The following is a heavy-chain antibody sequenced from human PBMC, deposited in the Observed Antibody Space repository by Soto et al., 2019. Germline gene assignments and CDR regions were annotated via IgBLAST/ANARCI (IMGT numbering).Heavy chain of an antibody. Sequence: SETLSLTCTVSGGSISSYYWSWIRQPPGKGLEWIGYIYYSGSTNYNPSLKSRVTISVDTSKNQFSLKLSSVTAADTAVYYCARDRGYGDYEHAFDIWGQGTMVTVSS. CDR3: ARDRGYGDYEHAFDI. D-gene: IGHD4-17*01. CDR2: IYYSGST. J-gene: IGHJ3*02. CDR1: GGSISSYY. V-gene: IGHV4-59*01.